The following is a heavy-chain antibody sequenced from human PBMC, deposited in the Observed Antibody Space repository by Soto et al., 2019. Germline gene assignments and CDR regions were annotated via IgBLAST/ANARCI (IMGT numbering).Heavy chain of an antibody. V-gene: IGHV3-23*01. Sequence: EVQLLESGGGLVQPGGSLRLSCAASGFTFSSYAMSWVRRAPGKGLEWVSAISGSGGSTYYADSVKGRFTISRDNSKNTLYLQMNSLRAEDTAVYYCATIGLARAVLDYWGQGTLVTVSS. CDR3: ATIGLARAVLDY. CDR1: GFTFSSYA. J-gene: IGHJ4*02. D-gene: IGHD3-10*01. CDR2: ISGSGGST.